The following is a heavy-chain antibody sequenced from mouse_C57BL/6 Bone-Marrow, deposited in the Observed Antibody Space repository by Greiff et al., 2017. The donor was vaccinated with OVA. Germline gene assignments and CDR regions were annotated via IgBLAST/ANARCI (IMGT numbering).Heavy chain of an antibody. CDR3: AIVTTYYAMDY. Sequence: EVQLVESGGGLVQPGGSLKLSCAASGFTFSDYYMYWVRQTPEKRLEWVAYISNGGGSTYYPDTVKGRFTISRDNAKNTLYLQMSRLKSEDTAMYYCAIVTTYYAMDYWGQGTSVTVSS. J-gene: IGHJ4*01. CDR2: ISNGGGST. D-gene: IGHD2-5*01. V-gene: IGHV5-12*01. CDR1: GFTFSDYY.